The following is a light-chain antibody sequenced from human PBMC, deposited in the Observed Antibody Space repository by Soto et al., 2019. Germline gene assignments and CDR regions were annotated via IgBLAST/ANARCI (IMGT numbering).Light chain of an antibody. V-gene: IGKV1-5*01. CDR1: QSISSW. Sequence: DIQMTQSPSTLSASVGDRVTITCRASQSISSWLAWYQQKPGKDPKVLIYDASSLESGVPSRFSGSGSGTEFTLTISSLQPYDLATYYCQQYHSYSSFTFGQGNKLELK. CDR3: QQYHSYSSFT. CDR2: DAS. J-gene: IGKJ2*01.